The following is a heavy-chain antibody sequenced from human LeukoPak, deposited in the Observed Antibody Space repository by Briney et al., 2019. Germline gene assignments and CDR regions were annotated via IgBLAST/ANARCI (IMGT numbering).Heavy chain of an antibody. V-gene: IGHV3-53*01. Sequence: PGGSLRLSCAASGFTVSGNYMSWVRQAPGRGLEWVSIIYSGGTTYYADSVKGRFTISRDESKNTLFLQMNSLRAEDTALYYCARMLISIGYYVDYWGQGTLVTVSS. J-gene: IGHJ4*02. CDR2: IYSGGTT. D-gene: IGHD3-3*01. CDR1: GFTVSGNY. CDR3: ARMLISIGYYVDY.